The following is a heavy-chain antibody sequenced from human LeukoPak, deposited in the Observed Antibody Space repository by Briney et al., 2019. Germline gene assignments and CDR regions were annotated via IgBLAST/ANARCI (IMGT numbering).Heavy chain of an antibody. CDR2: IIPIFATT. D-gene: IGHD3-10*01. CDR3: ARGVFGYYGSDYYYYYMDV. CDR1: GGTFSSYA. Sequence: ASVKVSCKASGGTFSSYAIDWVRQAPGQGLEWMGGIIPIFATTNYPQKFQGRVTISADGSTTTVYMELSSLRSEDTAIYYCARGVFGYYGSDYYYYYMDVWGNGTTVAVSS. J-gene: IGHJ6*03. V-gene: IGHV1-69*01.